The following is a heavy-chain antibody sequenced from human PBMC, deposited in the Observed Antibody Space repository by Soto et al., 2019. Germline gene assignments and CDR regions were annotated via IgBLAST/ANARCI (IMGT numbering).Heavy chain of an antibody. Sequence: ASVKVSCKVSGYTLTELSMHWVRQAPGKGLEWMGGFDPEDGETIYAQKFQGRVTMTEDTSTDTAYMELSSLRSEDTAVYYCATSAISVVVPAAIPSYCGMDVWGQGTTVTVSS. V-gene: IGHV1-24*01. CDR1: GYTLTELS. J-gene: IGHJ6*02. D-gene: IGHD2-2*01. CDR3: ATSAISVVVPAAIPSYCGMDV. CDR2: FDPEDGET.